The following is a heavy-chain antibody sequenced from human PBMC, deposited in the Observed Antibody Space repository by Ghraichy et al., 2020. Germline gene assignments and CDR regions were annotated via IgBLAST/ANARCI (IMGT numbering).Heavy chain of an antibody. Sequence: GGSLRLSCAASGFTLSDYWMNWVRQAPGKGPEWVAIIKQDGSEKHYVDSVKGRFTISRDNAKNSLYLQMNSLRVDDTAVYYCARASGWVIDYWGQGNLVTDST. J-gene: IGHJ4*02. CDR1: GFTLSDYW. D-gene: IGHD2-21*01. CDR2: IKQDGSEK. V-gene: IGHV3-7*04. CDR3: ARASGWVIDY.